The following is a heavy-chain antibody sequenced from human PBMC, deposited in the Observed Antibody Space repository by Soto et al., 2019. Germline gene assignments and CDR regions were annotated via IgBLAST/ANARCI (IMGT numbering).Heavy chain of an antibody. D-gene: IGHD3-10*01. CDR3: ARGRGVLGYYYYGMDV. Sequence: QVQLVQSGAEVKKPGASVKVSCKASGYTFTSYDINWVRQATGQGLEWMGWMNPNSGNTGYAQKFQGRVTMARNTSISTAYMELSSLRSEDTAVYYCARGRGVLGYYYYGMDVWGQGTTVTVSS. V-gene: IGHV1-8*01. J-gene: IGHJ6*02. CDR1: GYTFTSYD. CDR2: MNPNSGNT.